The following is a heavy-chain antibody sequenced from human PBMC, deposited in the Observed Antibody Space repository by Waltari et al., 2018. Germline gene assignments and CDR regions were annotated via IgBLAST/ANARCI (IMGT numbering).Heavy chain of an antibody. D-gene: IGHD6-19*01. CDR3: AKDRESSGWFDY. Sequence: QVQLVESGGGVVQPGRSLRLSCAAYGFTFSSYGMPWGRQAPGKGLEWVAVISYDGSNKYYADSVKGRFTISRDNSKNTLYLQMNSLRAEDTAVYYCAKDRESSGWFDYWGQGTLVTVSS. CDR2: ISYDGSNK. CDR1: GFTFSSYG. V-gene: IGHV3-30*18. J-gene: IGHJ4*02.